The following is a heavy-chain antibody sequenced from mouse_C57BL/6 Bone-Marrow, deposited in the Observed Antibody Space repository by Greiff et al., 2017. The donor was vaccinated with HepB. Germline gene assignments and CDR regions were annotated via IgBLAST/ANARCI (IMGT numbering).Heavy chain of an antibody. D-gene: IGHD2-2*01. J-gene: IGHJ2*01. CDR2: IYPRSGNT. Sequence: VQLQQSGAELARPGASVKLSCKASGYTFTSYGISWVKQSTGQGLEWIGEIYPRSGNTYYNEKFKGKATLTADKSSSTAYMELRSLTSEDSAVYFCARIDGYDSGFDYWGQGTTLTVSS. CDR1: GYTFTSYG. V-gene: IGHV1-81*01. CDR3: ARIDGYDSGFDY.